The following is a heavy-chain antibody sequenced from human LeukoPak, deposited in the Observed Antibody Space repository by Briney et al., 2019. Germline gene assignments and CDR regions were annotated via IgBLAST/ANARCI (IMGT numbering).Heavy chain of an antibody. Sequence: GSLRLSCAASGFTFSSYSMSWIRQPPGKGLEWIGEINHSGSTNYNPSLKSRVTISVDTSKNQFSLKLSSVTAADTAVYYCARVRGLDFWSGYYAHWGQGTLVTVSS. CDR1: GFTFSSYS. CDR3: ARVRGLDFWSGYYAH. CDR2: INHSGST. D-gene: IGHD3-3*01. J-gene: IGHJ4*02. V-gene: IGHV4-34*01.